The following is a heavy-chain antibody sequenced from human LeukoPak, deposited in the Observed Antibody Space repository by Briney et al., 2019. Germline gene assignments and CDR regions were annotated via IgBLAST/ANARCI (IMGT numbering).Heavy chain of an antibody. CDR3: ARDFGRYDSSGYYLPHAFDI. V-gene: IGHV1-2*02. CDR1: GYTFTGYY. Sequence: GASVKVSCKASGYTFTGYYMHWVRQAPGQGLEWMGWINPNSGGTNYAQKLQGRVTMTTDTSTSTAYMELRSLRSDDTAVYYCARDFGRYDSSGYYLPHAFDIWGQGTMVTVSS. CDR2: INPNSGGT. J-gene: IGHJ3*02. D-gene: IGHD3-22*01.